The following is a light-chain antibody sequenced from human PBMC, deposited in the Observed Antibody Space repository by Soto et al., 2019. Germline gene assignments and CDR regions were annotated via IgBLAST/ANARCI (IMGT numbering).Light chain of an antibody. CDR3: GTWDSSLSAGV. Sequence: QSVLTQPPSVSAAPGQKVTISCSGSRSNIGRNYVSWYQQLPGTAPKLLIYDNDKRPSGIPDRFSGSKSGTSATLGITGLQTGDEADYYCGTWDSSLSAGVFGGGTKVTVL. CDR1: RSNIGRNY. V-gene: IGLV1-51*01. J-gene: IGLJ2*01. CDR2: DND.